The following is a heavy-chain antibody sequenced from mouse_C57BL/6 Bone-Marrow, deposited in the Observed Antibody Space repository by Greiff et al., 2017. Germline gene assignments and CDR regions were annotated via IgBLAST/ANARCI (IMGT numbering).Heavy chain of an antibody. CDR2: ISRGGDYI. D-gene: IGHD2-5*01. V-gene: IGHV5-9-1*02. CDR1: GFTFSSYA. Sequence: EVQLVESGEGLVKPGGSLKLSCAASGFTFSSYAMSWVRQTPEKRLEWVAYISRGGDYIYYADTVKGRFTISRDNARNTLYLQMSSLKSEDTAMYYCTRGRYYSNFFYYAMDYWGQGTSVTVSS. J-gene: IGHJ4*01. CDR3: TRGRYYSNFFYYAMDY.